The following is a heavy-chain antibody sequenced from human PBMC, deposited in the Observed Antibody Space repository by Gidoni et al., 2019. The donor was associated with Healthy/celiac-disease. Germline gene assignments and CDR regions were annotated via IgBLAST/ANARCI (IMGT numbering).Heavy chain of an antibody. CDR2: IIPILGTA. D-gene: IGHD2-2*01. CDR1: GGTFSSYA. Sequence: QVQLVQSGAEVKKPGSSVKVSCKAAGGTFSSYAISWVRQAPGQGLEWMGGIIPILGTANYAQKFQGRVTITADESTSTAYMELSSLRSEDTAVYYCARGYCSSTSCVYYYGMDVWGQGTTVTVSS. J-gene: IGHJ6*02. V-gene: IGHV1-69*01. CDR3: ARGYCSSTSCVYYYGMDV.